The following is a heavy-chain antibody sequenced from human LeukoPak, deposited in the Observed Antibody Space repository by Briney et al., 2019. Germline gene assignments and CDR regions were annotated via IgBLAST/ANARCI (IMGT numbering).Heavy chain of an antibody. D-gene: IGHD3-22*01. J-gene: IGHJ5*02. V-gene: IGHV4-30-4*07. CDR2: IYYTGNT. CDR1: GGSISSGGYS. CDR3: ARHMYYYDSSGYYLVVVRFDP. Sequence: SQTLSLTCAVSGGSISSGGYSWSWIRQPPGKGMEWIAYIYYTGNTYFNPSLNSRVTISVDTSKNQFSLKLSSVTAADTAVYYCARHMYYYDSSGYYLVVVRFDPWGQGTLVTVSS.